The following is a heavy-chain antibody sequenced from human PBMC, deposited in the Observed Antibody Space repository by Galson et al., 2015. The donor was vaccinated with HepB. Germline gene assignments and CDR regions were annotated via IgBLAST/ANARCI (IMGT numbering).Heavy chain of an antibody. CDR2: IYYSGRS. J-gene: IGHJ4*02. CDR3: ARQEWGSGYYYYFDY. D-gene: IGHD3-22*01. CDR1: GGSISSYY. V-gene: IGHV4-59*08. Sequence: ETLSLTCTVSGGSISSYYWSWIRQPPGKGLEWIGYIYYSGRSNYSPSLKSRVTISVDTSKNQFSLRLNSVTAADTAVYYCARQEWGSGYYYYFDYWGQGTLVTVSS.